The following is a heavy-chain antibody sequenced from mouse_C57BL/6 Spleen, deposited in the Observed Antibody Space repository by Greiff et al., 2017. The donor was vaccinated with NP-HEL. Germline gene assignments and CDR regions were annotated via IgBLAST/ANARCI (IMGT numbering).Heavy chain of an antibody. D-gene: IGHD2-2*01. CDR1: GFSLTSYG. CDR3: ARQTAMVHYYTMDY. V-gene: IGHV2-6-1*01. J-gene: IGHJ4*01. CDR2: IWSDGST. Sequence: VQLQQSGPGLVAPSQSLSITCTVSGFSLTSYGVHWVRQPPGKGLEWLVVIWSDGSTTYNSALYSRLSISKVNSESKVFITMNSLHTDDTAMYYCARQTAMVHYYTMDYWGQGTSVTVSS.